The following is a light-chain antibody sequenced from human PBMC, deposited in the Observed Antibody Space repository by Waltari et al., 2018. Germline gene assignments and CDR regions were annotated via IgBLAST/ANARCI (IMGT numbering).Light chain of an antibody. V-gene: IGKV3-15*01. CDR2: GAS. CDR3: QQYNNWPPMYT. Sequence: EIVMTQSPATLYVSPGERATLSRRASQSVSSNLAWYQQKPGQAPRLLIYGASTRATGIPARFSGSGSGTEFTLTISSLQSEDFAVYYCQQYNNWPPMYTFGQGTKLEIK. CDR1: QSVSSN. J-gene: IGKJ2*01.